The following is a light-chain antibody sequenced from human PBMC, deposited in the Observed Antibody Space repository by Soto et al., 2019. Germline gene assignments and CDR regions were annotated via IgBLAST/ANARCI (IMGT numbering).Light chain of an antibody. CDR2: DAS. CDR1: QSVSNN. CDR3: QQYNNWPPWT. Sequence: ILMTQSPATLSVSPGERATLSCRASQSVSNNLAWYQQKPVQAPRLLIYDASTSATGIPARFSGSGSGTEFTLTISGLQSEDVAVYYCQQYNNWPPWTFGLGTQVDVK. V-gene: IGKV3-15*01. J-gene: IGKJ1*01.